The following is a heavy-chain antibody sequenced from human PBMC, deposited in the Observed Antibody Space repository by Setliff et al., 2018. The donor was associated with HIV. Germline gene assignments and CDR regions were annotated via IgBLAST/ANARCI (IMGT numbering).Heavy chain of an antibody. CDR2: IYSTGST. V-gene: IGHV4-59*11. D-gene: IGHD4-17*01. Sequence: SETLSLTCTVSGPSINIHYWSWIRQSPGKGFEWIGYIYSTGSTNYNPSLQSRVTISMVASRNQFSLKVTSVTAADTAVYYCAKGAGFYGDYAFDHWGQGRQVTV. CDR1: GPSINIHY. J-gene: IGHJ4*02. CDR3: AKGAGFYGDYAFDH.